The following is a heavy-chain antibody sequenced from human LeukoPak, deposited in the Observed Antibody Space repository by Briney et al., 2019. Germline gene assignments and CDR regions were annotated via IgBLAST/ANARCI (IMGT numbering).Heavy chain of an antibody. CDR1: GGTFSSYA. J-gene: IGHJ5*02. CDR2: IIPIFGTA. D-gene: IGHD4-17*01. CDR3: AVTTVTLNTWFDP. Sequence: SVMVSCKASGGTFSSYAISWVRQAPGQGLEWMGGIIPIFGTANYAQKFQGRVTITADESTSTAYMELSSLRSEDTAVYYCAVTTVTLNTWFDPWGQGTLVTVSS. V-gene: IGHV1-69*13.